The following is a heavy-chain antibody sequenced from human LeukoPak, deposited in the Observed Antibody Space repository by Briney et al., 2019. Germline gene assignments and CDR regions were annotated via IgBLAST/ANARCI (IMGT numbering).Heavy chain of an antibody. V-gene: IGHV3-13*01. CDR3: ARQMTPHGNFDY. CDR1: GFTLSNYA. D-gene: IGHD1-26*01. J-gene: IGHJ4*02. Sequence: GGSLRLSCAASGFTLSNYAMHWVRQATGKGLEWVSAIGTAGDTFYPGSVKGRLTISRENAKNSFYLQMNSLRADDTAVYYCARQMTPHGNFDYWGQGTLVTVSS. CDR2: IGTAGDT.